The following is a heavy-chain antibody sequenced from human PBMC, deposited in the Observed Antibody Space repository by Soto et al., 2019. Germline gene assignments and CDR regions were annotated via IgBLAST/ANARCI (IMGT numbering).Heavy chain of an antibody. J-gene: IGHJ4*02. CDR3: ARDLPGPWVVVTAPTLDY. D-gene: IGHD2-21*02. V-gene: IGHV3-30-3*01. CDR1: GFTFSSYA. CDR2: ISYDGSNK. Sequence: QVQLVESGGGVVQPGRSLRLSCAASGFTFSSYAMHWVRQAPGKGLEWVAVISYDGSNKYYADSVKGRFTISRDNSKNTLYLQMNSLRAEDTAVYYCARDLPGPWVVVTAPTLDYWGQGTLVTVSS.